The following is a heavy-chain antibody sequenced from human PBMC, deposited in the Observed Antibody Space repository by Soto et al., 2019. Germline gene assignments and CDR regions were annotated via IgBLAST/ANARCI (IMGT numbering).Heavy chain of an antibody. V-gene: IGHV1-46*01. CDR2: VNPSLGRA. CDR1: GYTVTAYH. Sequence: ASVKVSCKTSGYTVTAYHMHWVRQAPGQGLEWMGIVNPSLGRANYAQKFQDRVAMTWDTSINTFYMELTSLRSDDTAVYYCARSDYGDYRRFDYWGQGTLVTVSS. D-gene: IGHD4-17*01. J-gene: IGHJ4*02. CDR3: ARSDYGDYRRFDY.